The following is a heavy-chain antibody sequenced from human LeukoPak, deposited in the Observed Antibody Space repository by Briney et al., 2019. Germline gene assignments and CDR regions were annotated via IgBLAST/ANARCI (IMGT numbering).Heavy chain of an antibody. CDR1: GGSISSGGYS. CDR3: ARGGRDYYDSSGFDY. J-gene: IGHJ4*02. CDR2: IYHSGST. V-gene: IGHV4-30-2*01. D-gene: IGHD3-22*01. Sequence: PSQTLSLTCAVSGGSISSGGYSWSWIRQPPGKGLEWIGYIYHSGSTYYNPSLKSRVTISVDRSKNQFSLELSSVTAADTAVYYCARGGRDYYDSSGFDYWGQGTLVTVSS.